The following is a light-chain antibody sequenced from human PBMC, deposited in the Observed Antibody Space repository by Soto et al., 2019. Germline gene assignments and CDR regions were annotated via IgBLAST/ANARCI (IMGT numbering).Light chain of an antibody. CDR2: GAS. CDR3: QQYSNLLIT. CDR1: QSVGSN. V-gene: IGKV3-15*01. Sequence: EIVMTQSPATLSVSPGEXXXXXXXARQSVGSNLAWYQQKPGQAPRLLIYGASTRATGIPARFSGSGSETEFTLTISSLQSEDFVVYYCQQYSNLLITFGQGTRLEI. J-gene: IGKJ5*01.